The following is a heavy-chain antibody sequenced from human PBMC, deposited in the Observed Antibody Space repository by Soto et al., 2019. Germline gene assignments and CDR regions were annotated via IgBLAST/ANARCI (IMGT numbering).Heavy chain of an antibody. J-gene: IGHJ4*02. CDR1: GYTFTSYA. Sequence: QVQLVQSGAEVKKPGASVKVSCKASGYTFTSYAMHWVRQAPGQRLEWMGWINAGNGNTEYSQKFQGRVTITRDTTASTAYMELSSLRSEDTAVYYCARGVGGSGSYSDYWGQGTLVTVSS. V-gene: IGHV1-3*01. CDR3: ARGVGGSGSYSDY. D-gene: IGHD3-10*01. CDR2: INAGNGNT.